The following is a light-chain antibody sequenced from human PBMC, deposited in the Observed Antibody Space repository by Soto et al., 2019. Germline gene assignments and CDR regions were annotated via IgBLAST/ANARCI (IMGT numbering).Light chain of an antibody. CDR2: GAS. J-gene: IGKJ1*01. CDR1: QNVDTNY. Sequence: EIVLTQSPGTLSLSPGERATLSCRASQNVDTNYLAWYQQKPGQAPRIIIFGASGRATGIPARFSGSGSGTEFTLTISSLQSEDFTVYSCLQYHNLWAFGQGTKVDI. CDR3: LQYHNLWA. V-gene: IGKV3-20*01.